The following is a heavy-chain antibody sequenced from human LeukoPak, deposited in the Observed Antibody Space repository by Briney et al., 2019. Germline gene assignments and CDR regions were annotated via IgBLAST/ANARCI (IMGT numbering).Heavy chain of an antibody. D-gene: IGHD2-21*01. CDR1: GYSISSGYY. V-gene: IGHV4-38-2*02. J-gene: IGHJ5*01. CDR3: ARDSDCGGVNCTDS. Sequence: SETLSLTCTVSGYSISSGYYWGWIRQPPGKGLEWIGSIYHSGSTYYNPSLKSRVTISVDTSKNQFSLKLTSVTAADTAIYYCARDSDCGGVNCTDSWGQGRLVTVSS. CDR2: IYHSGST.